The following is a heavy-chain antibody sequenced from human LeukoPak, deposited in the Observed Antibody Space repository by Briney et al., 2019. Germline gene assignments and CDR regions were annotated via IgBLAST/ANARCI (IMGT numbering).Heavy chain of an antibody. CDR2: VIPIFSTA. CDR3: ARGPYDYVWGSYRYNWFDP. Sequence: GASVTVSCKASGGTFSNYAIGWVRQAPGQGLEWMGGVIPIFSTANYAQKFQGRVTMTRNTSISTAYMELSSLRSEDTAVYYCARGPYDYVWGSYRYNWFDPWGQGTLVTVSS. D-gene: IGHD3-16*02. J-gene: IGHJ5*02. V-gene: IGHV1-69*05. CDR1: GGTFSNYA.